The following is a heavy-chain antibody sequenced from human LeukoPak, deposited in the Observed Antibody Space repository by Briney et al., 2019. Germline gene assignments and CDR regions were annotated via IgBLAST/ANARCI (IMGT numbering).Heavy chain of an antibody. CDR1: GCTFISYD. D-gene: IGHD3-22*01. V-gene: IGHV1-8*01. CDR2: MNPNSGNT. CDR3: ASYYDSSGFDY. Sequence: VTVSCRACGCTFISYDINWVGQATAQEGEWMGWMNPNSGNTAYAQKFQGRVTMTRNTSISTAYMELSSLSSEDTAVYYCASYYDSSGFDYWGQGTLVTVSS. J-gene: IGHJ4*02.